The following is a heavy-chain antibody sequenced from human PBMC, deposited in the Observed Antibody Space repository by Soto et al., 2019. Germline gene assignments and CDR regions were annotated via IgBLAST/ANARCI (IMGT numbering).Heavy chain of an antibody. CDR1: GYTFTSYG. Sequence: QVQLVQSGAEVKKPGASVKVSCKASGYTFTSYGISWVRQAPGQGLEWMGWISAYNGNTNYAQKLQGRVTMTTDTSRSTGDREVMSLRTGDTAVYYWARGGGNVWRSNRYWGQGTLVTVSS. J-gene: IGHJ4*02. D-gene: IGHD3-16*01. CDR3: ARGGGNVWRSNRY. CDR2: ISAYNGNT. V-gene: IGHV1-18*01.